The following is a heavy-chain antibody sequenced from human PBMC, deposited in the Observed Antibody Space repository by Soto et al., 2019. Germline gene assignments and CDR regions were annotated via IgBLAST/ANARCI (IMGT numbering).Heavy chain of an antibody. J-gene: IGHJ6*02. V-gene: IGHV3-30*18. CDR3: AKDLHSGHEHYYYGLDV. Sequence: PGGSLRLSCAASGFTFSSYGMHWVRQAPGKGLEWVAVMSYDGSNKYYGDYVKGRFTISRDNSKNTLSLQMNGLRAEDTAVYYCAKDLHSGHEHYYYGLDVWGQGTTVTVSS. CDR2: MSYDGSNK. CDR1: GFTFSSYG. D-gene: IGHD5-12*01.